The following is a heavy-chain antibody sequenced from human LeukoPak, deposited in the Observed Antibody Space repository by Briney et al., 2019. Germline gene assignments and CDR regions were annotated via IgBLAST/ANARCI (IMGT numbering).Heavy chain of an antibody. V-gene: IGHV3-74*01. CDR1: GFTFSSYW. CDR2: INSDGSST. D-gene: IGHD3-10*01. Sequence: SGGSLRLSCAASGFTFSSYWMHWVRQAPGKGLVWISRINSDGSSTSYADSVKGRFTISRDNAKNTLYLQMNSLRAEDTAVYYCARDPKFTMVRGAHPFNWFDPWGQGTLVTVPS. CDR3: ARDPKFTMVRGAHPFNWFDP. J-gene: IGHJ5*02.